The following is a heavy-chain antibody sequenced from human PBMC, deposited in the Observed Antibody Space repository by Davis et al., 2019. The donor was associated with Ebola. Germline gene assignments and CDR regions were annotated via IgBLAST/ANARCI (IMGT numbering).Heavy chain of an antibody. V-gene: IGHV1-18*04. CDR3: ATTPQYSSGQNKPFDY. CDR1: GYTFTSYG. CDR2: ISGHNGYT. D-gene: IGHD6-19*01. Sequence: ASVKVSCKASGYTFTSYGINWVRQAPGQGLEWMGWISGHNGYTRYAQKHQGRVTMTTDTAMTTAYMELTSLRSDDTAVYYCATTPQYSSGQNKPFDYWGQGTLVTVSS. J-gene: IGHJ4*02.